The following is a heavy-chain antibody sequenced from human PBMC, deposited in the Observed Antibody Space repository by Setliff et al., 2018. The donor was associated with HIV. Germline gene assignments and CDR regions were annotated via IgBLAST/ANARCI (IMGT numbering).Heavy chain of an antibody. CDR2: IYTSGST. CDR3: ARDWRSGYDLNFDY. CDR1: DGSISTGSYY. Sequence: SETLSLTCTVADGSISTGSYYWSWVRQPAGRGLEWIGRIYTSGSTNYNPSLKGRFTISRDNAKNSLYLQMNSLRAEDTAIYYCARDWRSGYDLNFDYWGQGTLVTVSS. D-gene: IGHD5-12*01. V-gene: IGHV4-61*02. J-gene: IGHJ4*02.